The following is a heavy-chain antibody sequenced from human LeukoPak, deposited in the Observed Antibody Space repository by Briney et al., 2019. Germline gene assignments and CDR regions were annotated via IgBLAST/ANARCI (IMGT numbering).Heavy chain of an antibody. Sequence: PSESLSLTCAVYGGSFSRYYWSWIRQPPGKGLEWVGEINHSGSTNYNPSLKSRFTISVDNSKNQLSLQLSTVTAADTAVYYCASSYCPAGVYYFFYWGQGTLVTVSS. CDR3: ASSYCPAGVYYFFY. CDR1: GGSFSRYY. J-gene: IGHJ4*02. D-gene: IGHD7-27*01. V-gene: IGHV4-34*01. CDR2: INHSGST.